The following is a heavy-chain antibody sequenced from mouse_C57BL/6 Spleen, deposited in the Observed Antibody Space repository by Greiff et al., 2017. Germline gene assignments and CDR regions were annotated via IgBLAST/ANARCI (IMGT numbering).Heavy chain of an antibody. CDR1: GYTFTSYW. CDR3: ARPTMVTTPFAY. V-gene: IGHV1-64*01. D-gene: IGHD2-9*01. Sequence: QVQLKQPGAELVKPGASVKLSCKASGYTFTSYWMHWVKQRPGQGLEWIGMIHPNSGSTNYNEKFKSKATLTVDKSSSTAYMQLSSLTSEDSAVYYCARPTMVTTPFAYWGQGTMVTVSA. CDR2: IHPNSGST. J-gene: IGHJ3*01.